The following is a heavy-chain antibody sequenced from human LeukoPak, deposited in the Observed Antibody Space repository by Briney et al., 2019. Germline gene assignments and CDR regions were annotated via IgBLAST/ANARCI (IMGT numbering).Heavy chain of an antibody. J-gene: IGHJ5*02. CDR3: ARGLVVVVAAKRGFDP. CDR2: INHSGST. V-gene: IGHV4-34*01. D-gene: IGHD2-15*01. CDR1: GGSFSGYY. Sequence: SETLSLTCAVYGGSFSGYYWSWIRQPPGKGLEWSGEINHSGSTNYNPSLKSRVTISVDTSKNQFSLKLSSVTAADTAVYYCARGLVVVVAAKRGFDPWGQGTLVTVSS.